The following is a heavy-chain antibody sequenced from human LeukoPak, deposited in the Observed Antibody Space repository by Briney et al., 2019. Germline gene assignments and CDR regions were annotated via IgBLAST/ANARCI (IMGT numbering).Heavy chain of an antibody. J-gene: IGHJ4*02. V-gene: IGHV4-4*02. CDR2: IYHSGST. CDR1: GGPISSSNW. D-gene: IGHD6-19*01. Sequence: SETLSLTCAVSGGPISSSNWWSWVRQPPEQGLEWIGEIYHSGSTNYNPSLKSRVTISVDKSKNQFSLKLSSVTAADTAVYYCARGGSGWYYFDYWGQGTLVTVSS. CDR3: ARGGSGWYYFDY.